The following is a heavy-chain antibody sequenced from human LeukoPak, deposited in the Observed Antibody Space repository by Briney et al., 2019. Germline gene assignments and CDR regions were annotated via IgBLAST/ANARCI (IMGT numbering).Heavy chain of an antibody. J-gene: IGHJ4*02. Sequence: GGSLRLSCAASGFAVINNYMSWVRQAPGKGLEWVSSISSSSSYIYYADSVKGRFTISRDNAKNSLYLQMNSLRAEDTAVYYCARIPWIVDYWGQGTLVTVSS. V-gene: IGHV3-21*01. CDR1: GFAVINNY. CDR3: ARIPWIVDY. D-gene: IGHD2-2*03. CDR2: ISSSSSYI.